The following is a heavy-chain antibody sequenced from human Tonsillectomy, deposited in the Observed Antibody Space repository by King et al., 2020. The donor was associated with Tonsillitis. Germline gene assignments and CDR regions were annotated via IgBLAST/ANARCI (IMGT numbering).Heavy chain of an antibody. V-gene: IGHV1-69*01. D-gene: IGHD3/OR15-3a*01. CDR2: IIPIFGTA. J-gene: IGHJ4*02. CDR3: ARGMIWGLRLFYFDY. Sequence: QLVQSGAEVKKPGSSVKVSCKASGGTFSSYAISWVRQAPGRGLEWMGGIIPIFGTANYAQKFQGRVTIIADESTSTAYMELSSLRSEDTAVYYCARGMIWGLRLFYFDYWGQGTLVTVSS. CDR1: GGTFSSYA.